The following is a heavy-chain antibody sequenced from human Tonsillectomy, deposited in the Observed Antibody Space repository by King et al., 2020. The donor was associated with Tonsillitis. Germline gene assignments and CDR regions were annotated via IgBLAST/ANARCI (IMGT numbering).Heavy chain of an antibody. J-gene: IGHJ3*02. CDR1: GFTFRNYA. D-gene: IGHD3-10*01. CDR3: VKGDIPHYPSALDI. Sequence: QLVQSGGGLVQPGGSLRLSCSASGFTFRNYAMHWVRQAPGKGLEYVSAFSPNGGSTYYADSVKGRFTISRDNSKNTLYLQMSSLRPEDTAVYYCVKGDIPHYPSALDIWRQETMVTVST. V-gene: IGHV3-64D*06. CDR2: FSPNGGST.